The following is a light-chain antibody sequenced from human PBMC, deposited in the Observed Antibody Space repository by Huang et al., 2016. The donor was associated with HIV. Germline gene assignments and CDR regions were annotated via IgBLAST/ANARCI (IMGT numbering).Light chain of an antibody. CDR3: QQLNSYPQT. J-gene: IGKJ1*01. Sequence: IQLTQSPSSLSAPVGDRVTITCRATPCLSSYLAWYQQKPGKAPNLLIYAASTLQSGVPSRFSGSESETDFTLTISILQPEDSATYYCQQLNSYPQTFGQGTKVEIK. CDR2: AAS. CDR1: PCLSSY. V-gene: IGKV1-9*01.